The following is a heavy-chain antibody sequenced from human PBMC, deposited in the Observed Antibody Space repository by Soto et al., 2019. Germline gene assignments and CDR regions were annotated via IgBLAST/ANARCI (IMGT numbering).Heavy chain of an antibody. CDR2: IIPNYGKT. D-gene: IGHD2-15*01. CDR1: GYTFTRSG. J-gene: IGHJ4*02. V-gene: IGHV1-69*13. CDR3: ARSGYCSGGSCYSLDY. Sequence: GASVKVSCKASGYTFTRSGISWVRQAPGQGLEWKGGIIPNYGKTNYAQKFQGRVTITADESMSTAYMELSSLRSEDTAVYYCARSGYCSGGSCYSLDYWGQGTLVTVSS.